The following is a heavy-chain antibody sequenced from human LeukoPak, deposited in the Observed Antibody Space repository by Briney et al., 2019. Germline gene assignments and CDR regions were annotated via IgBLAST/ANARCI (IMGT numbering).Heavy chain of an antibody. CDR2: ISGSGGST. CDR1: GFTFSSYA. D-gene: IGHD3-10*01. Sequence: GGSLRLSCAASGFTFSSYAMSWVHQAPGKGLEWVSTISGSGGSTYYADSVKGRFTISRDNSKNTLYLQMNSLRAEDTAIYYCAKIVSPYGSGSPLLHYWGQGTLVTVSS. V-gene: IGHV3-23*01. CDR3: AKIVSPYGSGSPLLHY. J-gene: IGHJ4*02.